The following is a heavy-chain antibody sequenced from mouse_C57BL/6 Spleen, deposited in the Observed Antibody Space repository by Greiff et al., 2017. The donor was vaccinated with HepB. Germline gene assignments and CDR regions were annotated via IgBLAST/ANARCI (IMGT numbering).Heavy chain of an antibody. V-gene: IGHV1-62-2*01. CDR3: ARHEGGLRLYYAMDY. D-gene: IGHD2-4*01. CDR2: FYPGSGSI. CDR1: GYTFTEYT. J-gene: IGHJ4*01. Sequence: QVHVKQSGAELVKPGASVKLSCKASGYTFTEYTIHWVKQRSGQGLEWIGWFYPGSGSIKYNEKFKDKATLTADKSSSTVYMELSRLTSEDSAVYFCARHEGGLRLYYAMDYWGQGTSVTVSS.